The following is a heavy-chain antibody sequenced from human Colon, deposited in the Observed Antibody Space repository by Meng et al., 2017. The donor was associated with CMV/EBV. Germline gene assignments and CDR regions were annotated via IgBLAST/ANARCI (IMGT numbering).Heavy chain of an antibody. V-gene: IGHV3-21*01. CDR3: ARDRDYVPQDGYYDMDV. D-gene: IGHD3-10*02. Sequence: GGSLRLSCAGSGFTFSSYSMTWVRQAPGKGLEWVSSITSGGRFIHVADSVKGRFTVSRDNAENSLYLQMNSLRAEDTAVYYCARDRDYVPQDGYYDMDVWGQGTTVTVSS. CDR2: ITSGGRFI. CDR1: GFTFSSYS. J-gene: IGHJ6*02.